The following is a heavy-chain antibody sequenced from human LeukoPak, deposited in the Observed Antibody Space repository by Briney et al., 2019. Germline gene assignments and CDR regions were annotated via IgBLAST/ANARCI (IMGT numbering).Heavy chain of an antibody. J-gene: IGHJ4*02. CDR2: IYPGDSGT. V-gene: IGHV5-51*01. Sequence: GESLKISCKSSGYSFTTYWIAWVRQMPEKGLEWMGIIYPGDSGTRYSPSFQGQVTISADRSINTAYLQWSSLKASDTAMYYCARLCYYDSSGYLRGYFDYWGQGTLVTVSS. D-gene: IGHD3-22*01. CDR1: GYSFTTYW. CDR3: ARLCYYDSSGYLRGYFDY.